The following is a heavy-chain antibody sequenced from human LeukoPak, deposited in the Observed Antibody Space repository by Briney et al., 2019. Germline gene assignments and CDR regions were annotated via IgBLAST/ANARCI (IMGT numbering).Heavy chain of an antibody. CDR2: MIVGSGAT. V-gene: IGHV1-58*01. Sequence: SVKVSCKASGFTSTNFAVQWVRQARGQRLEWIGWMIVGSGATKCAQDFQERVTITRDLSTSTLYMELRSLTSEDTAVYYCAADLSNPRMGASYLDSWGQGTLVTVSS. D-gene: IGHD3-16*01. CDR3: AADLSNPRMGASYLDS. J-gene: IGHJ4*02. CDR1: GFTSTNFA.